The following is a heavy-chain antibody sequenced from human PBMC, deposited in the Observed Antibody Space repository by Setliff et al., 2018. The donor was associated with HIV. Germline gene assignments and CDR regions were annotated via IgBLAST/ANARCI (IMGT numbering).Heavy chain of an antibody. CDR1: GGSFYTYA. Sequence: ASVKVSCKASGGSFYTYAFTWVRQAPGQGLEWVGWMSDYNRNTEHAEKFRGRVTLTKDISTSTAYMELRSLRLDDTAVYYCARRADWFDLWGQGTLVTVSS. CDR2: MSDYNRNT. J-gene: IGHJ5*02. CDR3: ARRADWFDL. V-gene: IGHV1-18*01.